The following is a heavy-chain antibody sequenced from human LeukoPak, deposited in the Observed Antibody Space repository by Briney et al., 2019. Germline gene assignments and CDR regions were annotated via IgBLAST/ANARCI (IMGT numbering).Heavy chain of an antibody. CDR2: IKQDGSVE. CDR3: ATSTEAAGSD. J-gene: IGHJ4*02. D-gene: IGHD6-13*01. V-gene: IGHV3-7*03. CDR1: GFTFSKFW. Sequence: GGSLRLSCAASGFTFSKFWMSWVRQAPGKGLKWVANIKQDGSVEYYVDSVKGRFTISRDNAENSLYLQMNSLRVEDTAVYYCATSTEAAGSDWGQGTLVTVSS.